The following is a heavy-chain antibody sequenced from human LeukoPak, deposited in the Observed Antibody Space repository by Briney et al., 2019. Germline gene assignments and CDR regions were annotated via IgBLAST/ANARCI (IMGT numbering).Heavy chain of an antibody. CDR1: GYNFPGYD. CDR3: ARGIPSVTLFGVVIY. D-gene: IGHD3-3*01. V-gene: IGHV1-2*02. Sequence: ASVKVSCKTSGYNFPGYDIHWVRQAPGHGPEWMGLINPNNGGTEYAQRFQGRVTMTRDTSISTAFMELSGLRSDDTAVYYCARGIPSVTLFGVVIYWGQGTAVTVSS. J-gene: IGHJ4*02. CDR2: INPNNGGT.